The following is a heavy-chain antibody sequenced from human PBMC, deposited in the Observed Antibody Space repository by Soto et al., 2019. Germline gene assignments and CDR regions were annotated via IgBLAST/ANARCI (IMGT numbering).Heavy chain of an antibody. V-gene: IGHV1-69*13. CDR3: ATIPEGYYDSSGYYFDY. Sequence: ASVKVSCKASGGTFSSYAISWVRQAPGQGLEWMGGIIPIFGTANYAQKFQGRVTITADESTSTAYMELSSLRSEDTAVYYCATIPEGYYDSSGYYFDYWGQGTLVTVSS. J-gene: IGHJ4*02. CDR1: GGTFSSYA. D-gene: IGHD3-22*01. CDR2: IIPIFGTA.